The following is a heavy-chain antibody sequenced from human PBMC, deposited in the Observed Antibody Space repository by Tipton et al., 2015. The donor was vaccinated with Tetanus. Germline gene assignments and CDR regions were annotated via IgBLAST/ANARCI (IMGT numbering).Heavy chain of an antibody. CDR2: ISYDGSNK. CDR1: GFTFSSYG. J-gene: IGHJ6*02. V-gene: IGHV3-30*18. Sequence: SLRLSCAASGFTFSSYGMHWVRQAPGKGLEWVAVISYDGSNKYYADSVKGRFTISRDNSKNTLYLQMNSLRAEDTAVYYCAKECGNYLYYYYYYGMDVWGQGTPVTVSS. D-gene: IGHD4-23*01. CDR3: AKECGNYLYYYYYYGMDV.